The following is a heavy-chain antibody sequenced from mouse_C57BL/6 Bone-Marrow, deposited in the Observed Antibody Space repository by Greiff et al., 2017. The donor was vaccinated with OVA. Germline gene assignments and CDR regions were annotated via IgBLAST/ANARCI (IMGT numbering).Heavy chain of an antibody. CDR3: ARCDGYPFDY. V-gene: IGHV1-64*01. CDR1: GYTFTSYW. Sequence: QVQLQQPGAELVKPGASVKLSCKASGYTFTSYWMHWVKQRPGQGLEWIGMIHPNSGSTNYNEKFKSKATLTVDKSSSTAYMQLSSLTSEDSAAYYCARCDGYPFDYWGQGTTLTVSS. J-gene: IGHJ2*01. D-gene: IGHD2-3*01. CDR2: IHPNSGST.